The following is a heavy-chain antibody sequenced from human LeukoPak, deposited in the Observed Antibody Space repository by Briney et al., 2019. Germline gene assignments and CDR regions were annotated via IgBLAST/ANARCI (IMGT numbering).Heavy chain of an antibody. D-gene: IGHD6-6*01. CDR1: SGYW. Sequence: PGGSLRLSCAAFSGYWMTWVRQAPGKGLEWVANIKQDGSEKYYVDSVKGRFTISRDNAKNTLYLQMNSLRAEDTAVYYCARVPYSSSSEFDYWGQGTLVTVSS. CDR2: IKQDGSEK. V-gene: IGHV3-7*01. CDR3: ARVPYSSSSEFDY. J-gene: IGHJ4*02.